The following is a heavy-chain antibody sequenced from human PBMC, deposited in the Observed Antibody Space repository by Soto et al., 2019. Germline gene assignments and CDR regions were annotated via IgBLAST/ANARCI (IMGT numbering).Heavy chain of an antibody. CDR3: ARLPDSSSYVDY. Sequence: PSETLSLTCTVSGGSISSGDYYWSWIRQPPGKGLEWIGYIYYSGSTYYNPSLKRRVTISVDTSKNQFSLKLSSVTAADTAVYHCARLPDSSSYVDYWGQGTLVTVSS. D-gene: IGHD6-13*01. V-gene: IGHV4-30-4*01. CDR2: IYYSGST. J-gene: IGHJ4*02. CDR1: GGSISSGDYY.